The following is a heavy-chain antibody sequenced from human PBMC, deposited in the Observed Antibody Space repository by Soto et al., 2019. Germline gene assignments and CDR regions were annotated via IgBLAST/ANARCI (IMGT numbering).Heavy chain of an antibody. CDR3: ASGLGYKA. CDR1: GDSVSSSSYY. D-gene: IGHD5-12*01. CDR2: IHHSGTT. V-gene: IGHV4-31*03. J-gene: IGHJ5*02. Sequence: SETLSLTCTVSGDSVSSSSYYWSWIRQHPGKGLEWIGYIHHSGTTYYNPSLKSRITLSVGTSKNQFSLGLSSVTAADTAVYYCASGLGYKAWGQGTLVTVSS.